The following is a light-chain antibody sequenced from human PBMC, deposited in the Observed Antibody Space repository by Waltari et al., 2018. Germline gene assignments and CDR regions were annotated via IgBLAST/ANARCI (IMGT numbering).Light chain of an antibody. CDR1: SSDVGGHTS. V-gene: IGLV2-14*03. CDR2: DVS. CDR3: SSYTSSSTRV. Sequence: QSTLTQPASVSGSPGQSITISCTGTSSDVGGHTSVSWYQQHPGKAPKLVIYDVSSRPSGVSNRFSGSKSGNTASLTIYGLQAEDEADYYCSSYTSSSTRVFGTGTRVTVL. J-gene: IGLJ1*01.